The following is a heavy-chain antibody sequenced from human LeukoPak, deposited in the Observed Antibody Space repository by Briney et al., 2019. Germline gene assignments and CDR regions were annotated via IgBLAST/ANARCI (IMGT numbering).Heavy chain of an antibody. CDR3: ARDGSYDILTGPKVGYYYYGMDV. CDR2: IIPILGIA. CDR1: GGTFSSYA. J-gene: IGHJ6*02. Sequence: ASVKVSCKASGGTFSSYAISWVRQAPGQGLEWMGRIIPILGIANYAQKFQGRVTITADKSTSTAYMELSSLRSEDTAVYYCARDGSYDILTGPKVGYYYYGMDVWGQGTTVTVSS. D-gene: IGHD3-9*01. V-gene: IGHV1-69*04.